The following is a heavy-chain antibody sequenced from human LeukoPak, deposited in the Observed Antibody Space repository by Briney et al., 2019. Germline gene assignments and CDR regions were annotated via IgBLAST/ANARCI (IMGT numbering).Heavy chain of an antibody. CDR1: GFTFSSYA. D-gene: IGHD5-18*01. CDR3: ARGRGRIQLWSNPLYYFDY. J-gene: IGHJ4*01. V-gene: IGHV3-23*01. CDR2: ISGSGGST. Sequence: GGSLRLSCAASGFTFSSYAMSWVRQAPGKGLEWVSAISGSGGSTYYADSVKGRFTISRDNAKNSLYLQMNSLRAEDTAVYYCARGRGRIQLWSNPLYYFDYXXXGTLVTVSS.